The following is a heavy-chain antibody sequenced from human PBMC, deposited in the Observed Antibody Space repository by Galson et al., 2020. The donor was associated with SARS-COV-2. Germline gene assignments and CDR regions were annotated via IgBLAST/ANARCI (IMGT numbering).Heavy chain of an antibody. CDR1: GGSISSYY. CDR2: IYYSGST. Sequence: SETLSLTCTVSGGSISSYYWSWIRQPPGKGLEWIGYIYYSGSTNYNPSLKSRVTISVDTSKNQFSLKLSSVTAADTAVYYCARLGGSVVPLLYPWNGAFDIWGQGTMVTVYS. CDR3: ARLGGSVVPLLYPWNGAFDI. D-gene: IGHD2-8*01. J-gene: IGHJ3*02. V-gene: IGHV4-59*13.